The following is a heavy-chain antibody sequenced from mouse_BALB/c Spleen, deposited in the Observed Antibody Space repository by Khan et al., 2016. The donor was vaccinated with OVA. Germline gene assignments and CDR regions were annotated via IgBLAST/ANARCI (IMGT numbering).Heavy chain of an antibody. CDR1: EFTFSTYG. CDR3: TRLAYYYDSEGFAY. D-gene: IGHD1-1*01. CDR2: VSTGGGYT. V-gene: IGHV5-6*01. J-gene: IGHJ3*01. Sequence: EVELVESGGDLVKPGGSLKLSCAASEFTFSTYGMSWVRQTPDKRLEWVATVSTGGGYTYYPDSVKGRFTISRDNAKNTLYLQMSGLKSEDTAMFYGTRLAYYYDSEGFAYWGQGTLVTVSA.